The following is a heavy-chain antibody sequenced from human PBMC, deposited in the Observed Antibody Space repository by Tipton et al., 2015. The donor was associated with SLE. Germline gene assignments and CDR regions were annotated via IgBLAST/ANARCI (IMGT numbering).Heavy chain of an antibody. CDR2: IYTSGST. Sequence: TLSLTCSVSGVSISTYYRSWIRQPAGKGLEWIGRIYTSGSTNYNPSLKSRVTISVDTSKNQFSLKLSSVTAADTAVYYCARHLGVIVAFEVWGQGTVLTVSS. D-gene: IGHD3-10*01. CDR3: ARHLGVIVAFEV. CDR1: GVSISTYY. J-gene: IGHJ3*01. V-gene: IGHV4-4*07.